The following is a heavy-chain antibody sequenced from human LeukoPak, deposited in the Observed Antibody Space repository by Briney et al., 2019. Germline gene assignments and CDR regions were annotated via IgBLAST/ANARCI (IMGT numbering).Heavy chain of an antibody. CDR1: GFTFSHYW. CDR2: IKEDGSEK. V-gene: IGHV3-7*03. CDR3: ARAIVGATSDAFDI. J-gene: IGHJ3*02. D-gene: IGHD1-26*01. Sequence: PGGSLRLSCAPSGFTFSHYWMSWVRQAPGKGLEWVANIKEDGSEKYYVDSVKGRFTISRDNAKNSLSLQVNSLRAEDTAVYYCARAIVGATSDAFDIWGQGTMVTVSS.